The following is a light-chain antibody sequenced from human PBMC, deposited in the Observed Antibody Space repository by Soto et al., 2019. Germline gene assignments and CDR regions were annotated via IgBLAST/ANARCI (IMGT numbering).Light chain of an antibody. CDR2: GAS. V-gene: IGKV3-20*01. CDR1: QSVSNNY. CDR3: QQQYITPIT. Sequence: EIVWTQSPGTLSLSPGERATLSCRASQSVSNNYLAWYQQKAGQAPRLLIYGASNRATGIPDRFTGSGSGTDFTLTINSLQPEEGAVYYCQQQYITPITFGQGTRLEIK. J-gene: IGKJ5*01.